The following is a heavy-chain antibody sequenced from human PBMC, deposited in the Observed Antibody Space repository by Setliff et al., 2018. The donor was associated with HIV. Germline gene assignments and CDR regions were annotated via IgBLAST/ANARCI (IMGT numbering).Heavy chain of an antibody. D-gene: IGHD1-1*01. Sequence: PSETLSLTCAVYGGSLSGYHWSWIRQSPGKGLEWIGNIHYSGSTYYNPSLKSRVTISVDTCRNQFYLDLSSVTAADTAVYYCARPQLGRGGGSHFDIWGQGNLVTVSS. V-gene: IGHV4-34*01. CDR2: IHYSGST. CDR3: ARPQLGRGGGSHFDI. CDR1: GGSLSGYH. J-gene: IGHJ4*02.